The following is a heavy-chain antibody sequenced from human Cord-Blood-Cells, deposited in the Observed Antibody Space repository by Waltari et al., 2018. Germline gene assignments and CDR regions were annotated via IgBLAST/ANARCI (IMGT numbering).Heavy chain of an antibody. CDR2: FDPEDGET. Sequence: QVQRVQSGAEVKKPGASVKVSCKVSGYTRTELSMHGVRPAPGKGLEWMGGFDPEDGETIYAQKFQGRVTMTEDTSTDTAYMELSSLRSEDTAVYYCATAYESYGSGSYEDAFDIWGQGTMVTVSS. CDR3: ATAYESYGSGSYEDAFDI. CDR1: GYTRTELS. J-gene: IGHJ3*02. V-gene: IGHV1-24*01. D-gene: IGHD3-10*01.